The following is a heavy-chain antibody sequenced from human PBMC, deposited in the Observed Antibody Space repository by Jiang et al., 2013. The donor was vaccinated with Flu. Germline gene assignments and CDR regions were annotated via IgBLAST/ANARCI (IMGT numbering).Heavy chain of an antibody. CDR1: GFTFSSYG. CDR3: ARDRSMVRGVISRYYYYYG. CDR2: IWYDGRNK. V-gene: IGHV3-33*01. D-gene: IGHD3-10*01. Sequence: VQLLESGGGVVQPGRSLRLSCAASGFTFSSYGMHWVRQAPGKGLEWVAVIWYDGRNKYYADSVKGRFTISRDKSKNTLYLQMNSLRAEDTAVYYCARDRSMVRGVISRYYYYYG. J-gene: IGHJ6*01.